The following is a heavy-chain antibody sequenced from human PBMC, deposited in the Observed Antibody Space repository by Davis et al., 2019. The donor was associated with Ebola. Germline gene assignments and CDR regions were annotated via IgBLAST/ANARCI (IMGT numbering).Heavy chain of an antibody. CDR3: ARFLEWKADY. D-gene: IGHD3-3*01. J-gene: IGHJ4*02. CDR1: GYSFTSSW. CDR2: IYPGDSDT. V-gene: IGHV5-51*01. Sequence: GSLKISCKGSGYSFTSSWIGWVRQMPGKGLEWMGIIYPGDSDTRYSPSFQGQVTISADKSITTAYLQWSSLKASDTAMYYCARFLEWKADYWGQGTLVTVSS.